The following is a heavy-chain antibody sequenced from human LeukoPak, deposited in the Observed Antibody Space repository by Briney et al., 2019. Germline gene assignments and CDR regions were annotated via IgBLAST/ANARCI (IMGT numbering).Heavy chain of an antibody. J-gene: IGHJ4*02. CDR1: GYTLTELS. Sequence: ASVKVSCKVSGYTLTELSMHWVRQAPGKGLEWMGGFDPEDGETIYAQKFQGRVTMTEDTSTDTAYMGLSSLRSEDTAVYYCAQGSGIFGGEAYWGQGTLVTVSS. D-gene: IGHD3-3*01. CDR3: AQGSGIFGGEAY. V-gene: IGHV1-24*01. CDR2: FDPEDGET.